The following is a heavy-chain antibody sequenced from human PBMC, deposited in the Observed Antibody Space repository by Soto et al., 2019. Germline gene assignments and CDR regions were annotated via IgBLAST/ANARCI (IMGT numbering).Heavy chain of an antibody. J-gene: IGHJ4*02. Sequence: QVQLQESGPGLVKPSQTLSLTCTVSGGSISSGGYYWSWIRQHPGKGLEWIGYIYYSGSTYYNPSLKGRVTISVDTSKNQFSLKLSAVTAADTAVYYCARGANNYYGSGSYPGFDYWGQGTLVTVSS. CDR3: ARGANNYYGSGSYPGFDY. CDR1: GGSISSGGYY. CDR2: IYYSGST. V-gene: IGHV4-31*03. D-gene: IGHD3-10*01.